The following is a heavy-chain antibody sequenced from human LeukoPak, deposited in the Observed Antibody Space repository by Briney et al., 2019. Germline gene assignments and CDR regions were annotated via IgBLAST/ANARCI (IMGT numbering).Heavy chain of an antibody. D-gene: IGHD3-9*01. J-gene: IGHJ4*02. CDR2: ISAYNGNT. CDR1: GYTFTSYC. Sequence: ASVKVSCKASGYTFTSYCISWVRQAPGQGLEWMGWISAYNGNTSYAQKLQGRVTMTTDTSTSTAYMELRSLRSDDTAVYYCAREGYYDILTGYLSIEDYWGQGTLVTVSS. CDR3: AREGYYDILTGYLSIEDY. V-gene: IGHV1-18*01.